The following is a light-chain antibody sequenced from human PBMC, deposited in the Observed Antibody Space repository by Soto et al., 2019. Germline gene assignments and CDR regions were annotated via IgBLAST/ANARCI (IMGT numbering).Light chain of an antibody. J-gene: IGKJ3*01. V-gene: IGKV3-11*01. CDR1: QSVSSY. CDR3: QQRSNWPGFT. Sequence: EIVLTQSPATLSLSPGERATLSCRASQSVSSYLAWYQQKPGQAPRLLIYDPSNSATGIPARFSGSVSETDFTPTISSLEPEDLAVYYCQQRSNWPGFTFGPGTKGDIK. CDR2: DPS.